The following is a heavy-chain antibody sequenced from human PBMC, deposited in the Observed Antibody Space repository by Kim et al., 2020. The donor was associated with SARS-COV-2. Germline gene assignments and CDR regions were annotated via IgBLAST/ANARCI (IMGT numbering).Heavy chain of an antibody. J-gene: IGHJ6*02. Sequence: LKSRVTISVDTSKNQFSLKLSSVTAADTAVYYCAREDTAGHYYYYGMDVWGQGTTVTVSS. V-gene: IGHV4-39*02. D-gene: IGHD5-18*01. CDR3: AREDTAGHYYYYGMDV.